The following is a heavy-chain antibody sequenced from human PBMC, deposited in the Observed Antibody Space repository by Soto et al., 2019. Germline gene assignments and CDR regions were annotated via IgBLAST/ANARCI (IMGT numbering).Heavy chain of an antibody. Sequence: SETLSLTCTVSGGSISSGGYYWSWIRQHPGKGLEWIGYIYYSGSTYYNPSLKSRVTISVDTSKNQFSLKLSSVTAADTAVYYCARDTMVRGVTHYGMDVWGQGTTVTSP. CDR1: GGSISSGGYY. J-gene: IGHJ6*02. CDR2: IYYSGST. CDR3: ARDTMVRGVTHYGMDV. V-gene: IGHV4-31*03. D-gene: IGHD3-10*01.